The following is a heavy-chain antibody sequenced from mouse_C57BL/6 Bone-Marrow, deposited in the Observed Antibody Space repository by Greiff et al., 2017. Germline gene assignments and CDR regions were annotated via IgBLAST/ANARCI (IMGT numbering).Heavy chain of an antibody. CDR3: ARRGTSSYFDY. D-gene: IGHD3-3*01. CDR1: GYTFTSYW. Sequence: QVQLKQPGAELVRPGSSVKLSCKASGYTFTSYWMHWVKQRPIQGLEWIGNIDPSDSETHYNQKFKDKATLTVDKSSSTAYMQLSSLTSEDSAVYYCARRGTSSYFDYWGQGTTLTVSS. CDR2: IDPSDSET. V-gene: IGHV1-52*01. J-gene: IGHJ2*01.